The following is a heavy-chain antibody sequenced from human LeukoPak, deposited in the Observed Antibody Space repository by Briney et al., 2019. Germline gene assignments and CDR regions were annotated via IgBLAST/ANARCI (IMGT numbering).Heavy chain of an antibody. CDR1: GYTFTSYY. D-gene: IGHD1-26*01. CDR2: INPSGGST. V-gene: IGHV1-46*01. J-gene: IGHJ4*02. Sequence: ASVKVSCKASGYTFTSYYMHWVRQAPGQGLEWMGIINPSGGSTSYAQKFQGRVTMTRDMSTSTDYMELSSLRSDDTAVYYCARAHSGILDYWGQGTLVTVSS. CDR3: ARAHSGILDY.